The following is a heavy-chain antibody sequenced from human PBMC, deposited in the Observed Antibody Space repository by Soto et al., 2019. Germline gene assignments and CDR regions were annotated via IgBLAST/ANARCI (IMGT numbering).Heavy chain of an antibody. Sequence: EVQLVESGGGFVQPGGSLRLSCAASGFDFSNSWMHWVRQVPGKGLVWVSHINSDGSSTTYADSVKGRFTISRDNARTTVYLQLDSLRVEDTAVYYCARDKSYALDVWGQGTTVIVSS. D-gene: IGHD4-17*01. V-gene: IGHV3-74*03. CDR1: GFDFSNSW. CDR2: INSDGSST. CDR3: ARDKSYALDV. J-gene: IGHJ6*02.